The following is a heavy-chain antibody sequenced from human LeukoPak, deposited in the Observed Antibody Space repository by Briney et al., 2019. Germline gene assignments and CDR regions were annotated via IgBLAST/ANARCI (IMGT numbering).Heavy chain of an antibody. CDR2: IWYDRSNK. CDR1: GFTFSSYG. Sequence: GGSLRLSCAASGFTFSSYGMHWVPQAPGEGRVWGAGIWYDRSNKFYADTVQGRFTISRDNSKNTLHLQIKSLRAEDTAVYYCARDKEVAGTGYFDYWGQGTLVTVSS. V-gene: IGHV3-33*01. D-gene: IGHD6-19*01. CDR3: ARDKEVAGTGYFDY. J-gene: IGHJ4*02.